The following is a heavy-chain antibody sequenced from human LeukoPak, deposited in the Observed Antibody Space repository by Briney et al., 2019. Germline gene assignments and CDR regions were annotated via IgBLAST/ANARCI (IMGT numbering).Heavy chain of an antibody. CDR1: GYSISSGFY. J-gene: IGHJ5*02. D-gene: IGHD5-12*01. Sequence: SETLSLTCSVSGYSISSGFYWGWIRQPPGRGLEWIGYIYYSGSTNYNPSLKSRVTISVDTSKNQFSLKLSSVTAADTAVYYCARGGYSGYGGFVWFDPWGQGTLVTVSS. V-gene: IGHV4-38-2*02. CDR2: IYYSGST. CDR3: ARGGYSGYGGFVWFDP.